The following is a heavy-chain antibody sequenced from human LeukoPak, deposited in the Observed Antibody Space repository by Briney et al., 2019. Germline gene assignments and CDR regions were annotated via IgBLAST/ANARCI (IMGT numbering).Heavy chain of an antibody. D-gene: IGHD4-11*01. CDR1: GYTFTVYY. CDR2: INPNSGGT. V-gene: IGHV1-2*06. J-gene: IGHJ4*02. CDR3: ATQRNDYSDYFDY. Sequence: ASVKVSCTASGYTFTVYYMHWVRQAPEQGLEWMGRINPNSGGTNYAQKFQGRVTMTRDTSISTAYMELSRLRSDDTAVYYCATQRNDYSDYFDYWGQGTLVSVSS.